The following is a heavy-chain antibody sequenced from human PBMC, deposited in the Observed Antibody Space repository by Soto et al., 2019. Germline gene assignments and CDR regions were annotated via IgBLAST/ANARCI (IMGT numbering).Heavy chain of an antibody. Sequence: SETLSLTGTASGGSISGYYCGWVRQPAGKGLEWVGRIYSGGTTNYSPSLKSRVTMSLDTSKGQFSLHLNSLTAADTAVYYCSRVGCSNRNCYTRGMGVWGQETTVAVSS. CDR2: IYSGGTT. V-gene: IGHV4-4*07. CDR1: GGSISGYY. CDR3: SRVGCSNRNCYTRGMGV. D-gene: IGHD2-2*01. J-gene: IGHJ6*02.